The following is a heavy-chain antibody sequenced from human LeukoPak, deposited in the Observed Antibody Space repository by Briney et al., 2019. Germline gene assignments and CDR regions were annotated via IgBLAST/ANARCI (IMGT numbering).Heavy chain of an antibody. V-gene: IGHV4-59*01. Sequence: PSETLSLTCTVSGGSISSYYWSWIRQPPGKGLEWIGYIYYSGSTNYNPSLKSRVTISVDTSKNQFSLKLSSVTAADTAVYYCARVQLERQGRLDHFDYWGQGTLVTVSS. CDR3: ARVQLERQGRLDHFDY. CDR1: GGSISSYY. J-gene: IGHJ4*02. CDR2: IYYSGST. D-gene: IGHD1-1*01.